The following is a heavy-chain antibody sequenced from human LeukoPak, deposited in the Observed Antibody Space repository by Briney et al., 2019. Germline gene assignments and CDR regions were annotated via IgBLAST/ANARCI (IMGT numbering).Heavy chain of an antibody. J-gene: IGHJ4*02. CDR3: ARQSTGSYYSPIDY. CDR1: GSTFSSYA. V-gene: IGHV1-18*01. CDR2: VSTYNGNT. Sequence: ASVKVSCKASGSTFSSYAISWVRQAPGQGLEWMGWVSTYNGNTKYAQNLQGRVTTTTDTSTSTAYMELRSLRSDDTAMYYCARQSTGSYYSPIDYWGQGTLVTVSS. D-gene: IGHD1-26*01.